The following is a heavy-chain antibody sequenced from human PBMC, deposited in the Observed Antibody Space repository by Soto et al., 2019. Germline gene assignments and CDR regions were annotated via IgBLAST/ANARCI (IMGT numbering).Heavy chain of an antibody. J-gene: IGHJ4*02. V-gene: IGHV1-3*01. CDR2: INAGYGNT. CDR1: GYTVSRYA. D-gene: IGHD7-27*01. CDR3: ARDTGDGTFDF. Sequence: QVHLVQAGAEVRKPGAAVKGSCKASGYTVSRYAMRWVRHAPGQRLEWMGWINAGYGNTKSSQKFQDRVTISRDNTASTAYMELTSLRSEDTAVYYCARDTGDGTFDFWGQGTLVTVSS.